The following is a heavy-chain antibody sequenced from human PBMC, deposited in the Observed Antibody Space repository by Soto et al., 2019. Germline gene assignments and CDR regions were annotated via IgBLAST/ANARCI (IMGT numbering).Heavy chain of an antibody. CDR1: GFTFGDYA. CDR3: TRGPGIAVAGLFDY. V-gene: IGHV3-49*04. Sequence: SLRLSCTASGFTFGDYAMSWVRQAPGKGLEWVGFIRSKAYGGTTEYAASVKGRFTISRDDSKSIAYLQMNSLKTEDTAVYYCTRGPGIAVAGLFDYWGQGTLVTVSS. J-gene: IGHJ4*02. D-gene: IGHD6-19*01. CDR2: IRSKAYGGTT.